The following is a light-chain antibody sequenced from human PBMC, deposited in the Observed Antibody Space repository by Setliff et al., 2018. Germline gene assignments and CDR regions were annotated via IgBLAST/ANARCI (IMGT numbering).Light chain of an antibody. CDR2: DVT. V-gene: IGLV2-14*03. CDR3: SSYTVGSTLSV. CDR1: SSDVGGYDY. Sequence: QYALTQPASVSGSPGQSITFSCTGSSSDVGGYDYVSWYQQHPGKAPKLLIYDVTNRPSGVSNRFSGSKSGNTASLTISGLQAEDEAEYFCSSYTVGSTLSVFGTGTKVTVL. J-gene: IGLJ1*01.